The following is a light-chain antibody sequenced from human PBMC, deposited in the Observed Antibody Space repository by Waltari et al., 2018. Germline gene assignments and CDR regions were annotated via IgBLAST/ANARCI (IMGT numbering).Light chain of an antibody. Sequence: EIVLTQSPGTLSLSPGERATLSCRASQSVTSIPLGWYQQKLGQTPRLLIYGTSTMATGVPYRFSGGGSGTDFTLTISRLEPEDFAVYYCQQYDGEVLTFGGGTKVEI. J-gene: IGKJ4*01. V-gene: IGKV3-20*01. CDR3: QQYDGEVLT. CDR2: GTS. CDR1: QSVTSIP.